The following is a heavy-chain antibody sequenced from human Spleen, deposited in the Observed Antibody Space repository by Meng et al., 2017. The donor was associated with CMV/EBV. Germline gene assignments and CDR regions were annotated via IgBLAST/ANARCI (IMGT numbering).Heavy chain of an antibody. CDR2: IIHSGPT. Sequence: SCKASGGTFSSYTISWVRQAPGQGLEWMGEIIHSGPTNYNPSLKSRVTLSIDTSKNQFSLNQNSVTAADTAEYYCARGGGSSWSYYGMDVWGQGTTVTVSS. CDR3: ARGGGSSWSYYGMDV. CDR1: GGTFSSYT. D-gene: IGHD6-13*01. V-gene: IGHV4-34*01. J-gene: IGHJ6*02.